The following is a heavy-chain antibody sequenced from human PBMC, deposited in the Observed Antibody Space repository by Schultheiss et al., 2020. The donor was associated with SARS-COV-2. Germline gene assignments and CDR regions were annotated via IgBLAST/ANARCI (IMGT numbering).Heavy chain of an antibody. J-gene: IGHJ4*02. CDR3: ARDVAVAGGDY. D-gene: IGHD6-19*01. CDR1: GFTFSSYA. V-gene: IGHV3-48*04. Sequence: GGSLRLSCAASGFTFSSYAMSWVRQAPGKGLEWVSYISSSGSTIYYADSVKGRFTISRDNAKNSLYLQMNSLRAEDTAVYYCARDVAVAGGDYWGQGTLVTVSS. CDR2: ISSSGSTI.